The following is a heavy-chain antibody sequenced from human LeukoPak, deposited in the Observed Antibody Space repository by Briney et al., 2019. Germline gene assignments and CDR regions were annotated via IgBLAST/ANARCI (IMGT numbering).Heavy chain of an antibody. D-gene: IGHD2-2*02. Sequence: SVKVSCKASGGTFSSYTISWVRQAPGQGLEWMGGIIPIFGTANYAQKFQGRVTITADESTSTAYMELSSLRSEDTAVYYCGTGYCSSTSCYTMMDYWGQGTLVTVSS. V-gene: IGHV1-69*01. CDR1: GGTFSSYT. J-gene: IGHJ4*02. CDR3: GTGYCSSTSCYTMMDY. CDR2: IIPIFGTA.